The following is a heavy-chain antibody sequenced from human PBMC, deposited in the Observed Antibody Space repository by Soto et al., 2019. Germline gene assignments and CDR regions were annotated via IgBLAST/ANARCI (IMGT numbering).Heavy chain of an antibody. CDR1: GFTFSSYA. D-gene: IGHD3-10*01. J-gene: IGHJ5*02. V-gene: IGHV3-23*01. Sequence: GGSLRLSCSASGFTFSSYAVSWVRPAPGKGLEWVSAISGSGGSTYYADSGKGRLTISRGNSKNTLYLQMNSLRAEDTAVYYRAKEWFGEFPNWFDPWGHRTLVTVSS. CDR2: ISGSGGST. CDR3: AKEWFGEFPNWFDP.